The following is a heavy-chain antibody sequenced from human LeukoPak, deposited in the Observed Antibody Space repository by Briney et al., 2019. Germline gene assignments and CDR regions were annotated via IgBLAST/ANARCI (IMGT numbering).Heavy chain of an antibody. CDR3: AKVIRPWELRSFDAFDI. J-gene: IGHJ3*02. CDR1: GFSFSSYA. CDR2: ISGSGGST. V-gene: IGHV3-23*01. Sequence: GGSLRLSCAASGFSFSSYAMSWVRQAPGKGLEWVSAISGSGGSTYYADSVKGRFTISRDNSKNTLYLQMNSLRAEDTAVYYCAKVIRPWELRSFDAFDIWGQGTMVTVSS. D-gene: IGHD1-26*01.